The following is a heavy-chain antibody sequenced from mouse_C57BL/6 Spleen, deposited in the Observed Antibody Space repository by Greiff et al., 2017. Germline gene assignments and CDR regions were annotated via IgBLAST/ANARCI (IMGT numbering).Heavy chain of an antibody. CDR3: ARGGGNPFAY. Sequence: DVKLVESGPGMVKPSQSLSLTCTVTGYSITSGYDWHWIRHFPGNKLEWMGYISYSGSTNYNPSLKSRISITHDTSKNHFFLKLNSVTTEDTATYYCARGGGNPFAYWGQGTLVTVSA. J-gene: IGHJ3*01. CDR2: ISYSGST. V-gene: IGHV3-1*01. D-gene: IGHD2-1*01. CDR1: GYSITSGYD.